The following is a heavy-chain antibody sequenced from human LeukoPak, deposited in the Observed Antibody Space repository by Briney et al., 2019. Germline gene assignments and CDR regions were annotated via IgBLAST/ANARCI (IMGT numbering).Heavy chain of an antibody. D-gene: IGHD6-6*01. Sequence: KQSQTLSLTCAISGDSVSSNSAAWNWIRQSPSRGLEWLGRTYYRSKWYNDYAVSVKSRITINPDTSKNQFSLQLNSVTPEDTAVYYCARGGSSPRELLYYFDYWGQGTLVTVSS. CDR3: ARGGSSPRELLYYFDY. J-gene: IGHJ4*02. CDR2: TYYRSKWYN. V-gene: IGHV6-1*01. CDR1: GDSVSSNSAA.